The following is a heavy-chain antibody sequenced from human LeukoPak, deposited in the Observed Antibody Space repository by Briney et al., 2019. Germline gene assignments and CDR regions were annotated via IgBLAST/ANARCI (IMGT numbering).Heavy chain of an antibody. CDR3: ARGGDSSGFAVNY. D-gene: IGHD3-22*01. CDR2: IIPILGIA. J-gene: IGHJ4*02. CDR1: GGTFSSYA. Sequence: SVTVSCKASGGTFSSYAISWVRQAPGQGLEWMGRIIPILGIANYAQKFQGRVTITADKSTSTAYMELSSLRSEDTAVYYCARGGDSSGFAVNYWGQGTLVTVSS. V-gene: IGHV1-69*04.